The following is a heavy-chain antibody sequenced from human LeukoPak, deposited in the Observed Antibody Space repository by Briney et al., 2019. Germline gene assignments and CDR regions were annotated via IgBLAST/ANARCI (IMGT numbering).Heavy chain of an antibody. Sequence: GGSLRLSCAASGFTFNSYAMSWVRQAPGKGLEWVSAISGSGGSTYYADSVKGRFTISRDNSKNTLYLQMNSLRAEDTAVYYCARDPTIAVAGPGYWGQGTLVTVSS. V-gene: IGHV3-23*01. D-gene: IGHD6-19*01. CDR2: ISGSGGST. CDR1: GFTFNSYA. CDR3: ARDPTIAVAGPGY. J-gene: IGHJ4*02.